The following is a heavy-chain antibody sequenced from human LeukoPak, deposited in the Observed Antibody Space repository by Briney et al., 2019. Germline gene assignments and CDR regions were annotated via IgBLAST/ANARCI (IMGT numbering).Heavy chain of an antibody. CDR3: ARGGGGSGHDWFDF. D-gene: IGHD5-12*01. J-gene: IGHJ5*01. CDR2: TYYNGNT. V-gene: IGHV4-59*01. CDR1: GGPLTRYY. Sequence: SETLSLTCTVSGGPLTRYYWYWIRQSPGKGLEWIGYTYYNGNTKYNPSLKSRVAISVDTSKNQVYLSLTSVTAADTAVYYCARGGGGSGHDWFDFWGQGSLVTVSS.